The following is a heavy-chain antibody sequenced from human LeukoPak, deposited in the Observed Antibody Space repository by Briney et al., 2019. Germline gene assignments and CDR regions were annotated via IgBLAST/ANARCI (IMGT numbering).Heavy chain of an antibody. Sequence: SETLSLTCTVSGGSISSYYWSWIRQPPGKGLEWIGEINHSGSTNYNPSLKSRVIISVDTSKNQFSLKLSSVTAADTAVYYCASRYCSGGDCYSWFDPWGQGILVTVSS. CDR1: GGSISSYY. V-gene: IGHV4-34*01. D-gene: IGHD2-15*01. J-gene: IGHJ5*02. CDR2: INHSGST. CDR3: ASRYCSGGDCYSWFDP.